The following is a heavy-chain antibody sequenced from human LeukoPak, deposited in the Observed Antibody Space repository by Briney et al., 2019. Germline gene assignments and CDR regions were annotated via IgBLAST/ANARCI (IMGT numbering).Heavy chain of an antibody. CDR1: GGSISSGGYS. CDR2: IYSSGST. J-gene: IGHJ4*02. D-gene: IGHD1-26*01. Sequence: SSQTLSLTCSVSGGSISSGGYSWNWIRQPPGKGLEWIGIIYSSGSTFYNPSLKRRVTISLDTSKNQLSLKLTSATAADTAVYYCARDRGSDYFDYWGQGTLVTVSS. CDR3: ARDRGSDYFDY. V-gene: IGHV4-30-4*07.